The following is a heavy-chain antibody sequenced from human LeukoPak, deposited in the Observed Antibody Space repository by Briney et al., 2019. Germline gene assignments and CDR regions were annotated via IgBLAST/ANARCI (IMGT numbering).Heavy chain of an antibody. J-gene: IGHJ6*03. D-gene: IGHD2-2*02. CDR3: ATPLVVPAAIHHYYYYMDV. CDR1: GGTFSSYA. V-gene: IGHV1-69*13. Sequence: SVKVSCKASGGTFSSYAISWVRQAPGQGLEWMGGIIPIFGTANYAQKFQGRVTITADESTSTAYMELSSLRSEDTAVYYCATPLVVPAAIHHYYYYMDVWGKGTTVTVSS. CDR2: IIPIFGTA.